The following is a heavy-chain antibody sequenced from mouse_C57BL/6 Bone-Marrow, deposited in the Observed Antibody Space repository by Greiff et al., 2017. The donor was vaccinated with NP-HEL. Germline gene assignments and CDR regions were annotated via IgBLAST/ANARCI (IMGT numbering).Heavy chain of an antibody. CDR2: INPGSGGT. J-gene: IGHJ2*01. CDR1: GYAFTNYL. CDR3: ARSGLYHYFDY. Sequence: QVQLQQSGAELVRPGTSVKVSCKASGYAFTNYLIEWVKQRPGRGLEWIGVINPGSGGTNYNEKFKGKATLTADKSSSTAYMQLSSLTSEDSAVYFCARSGLYHYFDYWGQGTTLTVSS. V-gene: IGHV1-54*01. D-gene: IGHD3-1*01.